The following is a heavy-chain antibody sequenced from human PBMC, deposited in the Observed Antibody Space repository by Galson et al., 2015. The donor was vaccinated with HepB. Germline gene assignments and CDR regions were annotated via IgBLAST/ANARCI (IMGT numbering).Heavy chain of an antibody. Sequence: SVKVSCKASGGTFSSYAISWVRQAPGQGLEWMGGIIPIFGTADYAQKFQGRVTITADESTSTAYMELSSLRSEDTAVYYCARDCAEGSSWSWFDPWGQGTLVTVSS. CDR1: GGTFSSYA. CDR3: ARDCAEGSSWSWFDP. D-gene: IGHD6-13*01. J-gene: IGHJ5*02. V-gene: IGHV1-69*13. CDR2: IIPIFGTA.